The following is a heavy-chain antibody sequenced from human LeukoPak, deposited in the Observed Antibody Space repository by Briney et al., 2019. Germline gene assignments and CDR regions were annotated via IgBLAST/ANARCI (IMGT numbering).Heavy chain of an antibody. Sequence: GGSLRLSCGASGLTFSTYSMNWVRQAPGKGLEWVSYISSDSGTRYYADSVKGRFTISRDNAKNSLYLQMNSPRAEDTAVYYCARDITYYGSGSYGYWGQGTLVTVSS. V-gene: IGHV3-48*01. CDR2: ISSDSGTR. J-gene: IGHJ4*02. CDR3: ARDITYYGSGSYGY. D-gene: IGHD3-10*01. CDR1: GLTFSTYS.